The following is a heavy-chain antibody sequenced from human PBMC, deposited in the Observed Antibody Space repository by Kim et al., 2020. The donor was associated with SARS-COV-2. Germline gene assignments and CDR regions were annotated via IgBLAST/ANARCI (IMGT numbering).Heavy chain of an antibody. CDR3: ARQRGYDFDM. J-gene: IGHJ3*02. V-gene: IGHV3-23*01. CDR2: KT. D-gene: IGHD1-1*01. Sequence: KTYYAASVRGRFTTSRDNSKNALYVQMSSLRAEDTALYYCARQRGYDFDMWGQGTIVTVSS.